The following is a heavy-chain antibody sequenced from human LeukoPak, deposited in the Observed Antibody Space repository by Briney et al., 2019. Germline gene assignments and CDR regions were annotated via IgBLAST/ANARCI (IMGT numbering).Heavy chain of an antibody. V-gene: IGHV3-21*01. D-gene: IGHD1-14*01. CDR3: ARDPHLRTFDAFDI. CDR2: ISSSSSYI. CDR1: GFTFSSYS. Sequence: PGGSLRLSCAASGFTFSSYSMNWVRQAPGKGLEWVSSISSSSSYIYYADSVKGRFTISRDNAKNSLYLQMNSLRAEDTAVYYCARDPHLRTFDAFDIWGQGTMVTVSS. J-gene: IGHJ3*02.